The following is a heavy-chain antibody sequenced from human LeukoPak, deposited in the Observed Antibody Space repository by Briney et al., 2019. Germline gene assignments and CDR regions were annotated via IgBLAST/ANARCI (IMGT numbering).Heavy chain of an antibody. CDR1: GFTVSTNY. CDR3: ARKAYCGGDCLDY. CDR2: IYSDGST. V-gene: IGHV3-66*01. Sequence: GGSLRLSCAASGFTVSTNYMSWVRQAPGKGLEWASAIYSDGSTYYADSVKGRFTISRDNSKNTLYLQMNSLRAEDTAVYYCARKAYCGGDCLDYWGQGTLVTVSS. J-gene: IGHJ4*02. D-gene: IGHD2-21*01.